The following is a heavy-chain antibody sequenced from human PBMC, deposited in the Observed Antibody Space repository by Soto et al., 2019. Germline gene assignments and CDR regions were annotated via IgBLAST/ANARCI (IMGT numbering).Heavy chain of an antibody. J-gene: IGHJ4*02. CDR2: FDPEDGET. Sequence: QVQLVQSGAEVKKPGASVKVSCKVSGYSLTELSMHWVRQAPGKGLEWMGGFDPEDGETIYAQKFQGRVTMTEDTPTDTAYMELSSLRSEDTAVYYCASPGAAARARCYDFWGQGTLVTVSS. V-gene: IGHV1-24*01. D-gene: IGHD6-13*01. CDR3: ASPGAAARARCYDF. CDR1: GYSLTELS.